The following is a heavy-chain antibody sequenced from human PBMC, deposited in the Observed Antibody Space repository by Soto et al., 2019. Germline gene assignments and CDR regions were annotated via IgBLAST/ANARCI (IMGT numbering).Heavy chain of an antibody. Sequence: CAACGDRLWISVMGGACKAPGKGLEWVSTISDSGTTYYANSVKGRFTISRDNSRNTLDLQMNSLRVEDTAVYYCAKGGEGSCSRTSCLYFSDSWGQGTLVTVSS. CDR3: AKGGEGSCSRTSCLYFSDS. CDR1: GDRLWISV. V-gene: IGHV3-23*01. D-gene: IGHD2-2*01. CDR2: ISDSGTT. J-gene: IGHJ5*02.